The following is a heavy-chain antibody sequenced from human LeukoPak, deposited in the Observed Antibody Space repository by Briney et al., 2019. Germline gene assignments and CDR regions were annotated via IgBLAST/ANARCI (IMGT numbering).Heavy chain of an antibody. Sequence: GASVKVSCKASGYTFTGYYMHWVRQAPGQGLEWMGWINPNSGGTNYARKFQGRVTMTRDTSISTAYMELSRLRSDDTAVYYCAREWAARETLAFDIWGQGTMVTVSS. CDR2: INPNSGGT. V-gene: IGHV1-2*02. CDR3: AREWAARETLAFDI. D-gene: IGHD6-6*01. J-gene: IGHJ3*02. CDR1: GYTFTGYY.